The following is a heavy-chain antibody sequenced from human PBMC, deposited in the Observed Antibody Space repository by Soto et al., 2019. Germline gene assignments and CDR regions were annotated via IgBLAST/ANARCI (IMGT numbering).Heavy chain of an antibody. CDR3: ARDSKSSSSLSRHNWFDP. D-gene: IGHD6-6*01. CDR2: IIPIFGTA. Sequence: GASVKVSCKASGGTFSSYAISWVRQAPGQGLEWMGGIIPIFGTANYAQKFQGRVTITADESTSTAYMELSSLRSEDTAVYYCARDSKSSSSLSRHNWFDPCGQGTLVTVSS. V-gene: IGHV1-69*13. J-gene: IGHJ5*02. CDR1: GGTFSSYA.